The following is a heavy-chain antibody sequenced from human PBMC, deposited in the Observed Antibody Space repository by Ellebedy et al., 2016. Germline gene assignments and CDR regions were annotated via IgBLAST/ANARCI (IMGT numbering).Heavy chain of an antibody. CDR1: GYTFTSYY. CDR2: INPSGGST. J-gene: IGHJ6*02. Sequence: ASVKVSCKASGYTFTSYYMHWVRQAPGQGLEWMGIINPSGGSTSYAQKFQGRVTMTRDTSTSTVYMELGSLRSEDTAVYYCAIIGYCSGGSCYSRLGGEFAYYYYGMDVWGQGTTVTVSS. V-gene: IGHV1-46*01. CDR3: AIIGYCSGGSCYSRLGGEFAYYYYGMDV. D-gene: IGHD2-15*01.